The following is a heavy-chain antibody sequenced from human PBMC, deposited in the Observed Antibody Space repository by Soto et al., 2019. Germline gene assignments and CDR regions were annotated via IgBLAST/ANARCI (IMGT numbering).Heavy chain of an antibody. CDR1: GFTFSNHW. J-gene: IGHJ4*02. CDR3: ARGYSSGPDY. V-gene: IGHV3-74*03. D-gene: IGHD6-19*01. CDR2: INSEGSTT. Sequence: EVQLVESGGGLVQPGGSLRLSCAASGFTFSNHWMHWVRQAQGKGLEWVSRINSEGSTTTYADSVKGRFTIFRQKAKNTLYLQLNSLRAEDTALYYCARGYSSGPDYWGQGTLVTVSS.